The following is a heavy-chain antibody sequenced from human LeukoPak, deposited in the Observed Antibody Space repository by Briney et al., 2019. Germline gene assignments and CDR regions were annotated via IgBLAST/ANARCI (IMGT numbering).Heavy chain of an antibody. CDR2: INHSGST. CDR1: GGSFSGYY. J-gene: IGHJ4*02. V-gene: IGHV4-34*01. CDR3: AIKDYYDSSGYSDY. D-gene: IGHD3-22*01. Sequence: SETLSLTCAVYGGSFSGYYWSWIRQPPGKGLEWIGEINHSGSTNYNPSLKSRVTISVDTSKNQFSLKLSSVTAADTAVYYCAIKDYYDSSGYSDYWGQGTLVTVSS.